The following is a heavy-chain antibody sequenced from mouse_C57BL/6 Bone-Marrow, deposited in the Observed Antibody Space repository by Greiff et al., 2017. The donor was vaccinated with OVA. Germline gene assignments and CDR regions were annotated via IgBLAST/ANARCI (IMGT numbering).Heavy chain of an antibody. CDR1: GYTFTSYW. CDR3: ARGGYDYDGGFDY. V-gene: IGHV1-69*01. J-gene: IGHJ2*01. Sequence: QVQLQQPGAELVMPGASVKLSCKASGYTFTSYWMHWVKQRPGQGLEWIGEIDPSDSYTNYHQKFKGKSTLTVDKSSSTAYMQLSSLTSEDSAVYYCARGGYDYDGGFDYWGQGTTLTVSS. CDR2: IDPSDSYT. D-gene: IGHD2-4*01.